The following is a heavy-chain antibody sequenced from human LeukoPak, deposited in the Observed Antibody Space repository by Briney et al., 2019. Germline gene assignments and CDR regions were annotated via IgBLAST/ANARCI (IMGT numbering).Heavy chain of an antibody. CDR3: ARDSVVGVATWDY. D-gene: IGHD2-15*01. CDR2: ISSSGGTI. Sequence: GGSLRLSCAASGFTFSSYEMNWVRQAPGKGLEWVSYISSSGGTIYYADSVKGRFTISRDNAKNSLYLQMNSLRVEGTAFYYCARDSVVGVATWDYWGQGTLVTVSS. CDR1: GFTFSSYE. V-gene: IGHV3-48*03. J-gene: IGHJ4*02.